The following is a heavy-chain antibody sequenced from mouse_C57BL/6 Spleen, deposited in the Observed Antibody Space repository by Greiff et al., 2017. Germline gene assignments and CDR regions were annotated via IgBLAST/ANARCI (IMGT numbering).Heavy chain of an antibody. CDR3: ARWAAACYSNYERAFDY. D-gene: IGHD2-5*01. CDR1: GYTFTSYW. CDR2: INPSNGGT. Sequence: QVQLQQPGTELVKPGASVRLSCKASGYTFTSYWMHWVKQRPGQGLEWIGNINPSNGGTNYNEKFKSKATLTVDKSSSTAYMQFSSLTSVDSAVYYCARWAAACYSNYERAFDYWGQGTTLTVAS. V-gene: IGHV1-53*01. J-gene: IGHJ2*01.